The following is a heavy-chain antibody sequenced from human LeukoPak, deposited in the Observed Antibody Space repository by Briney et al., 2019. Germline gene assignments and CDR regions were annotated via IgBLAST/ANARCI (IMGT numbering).Heavy chain of an antibody. CDR3: ARDLRIAAAGPSYYYYYYGMDV. CDR1: GYTFTSYA. Sequence: ASVKVSCKASGYTFTSYAMHWVRQAPGQRLEWMGWINAGNGNTKYSQKFQGRVTITRDTSASTAYMELSSLRSEDTAVYYCARDLRIAAAGPSYYYYYYGMDVWGQGTTVTVSS. J-gene: IGHJ6*02. D-gene: IGHD6-13*01. V-gene: IGHV1-3*01. CDR2: INAGNGNT.